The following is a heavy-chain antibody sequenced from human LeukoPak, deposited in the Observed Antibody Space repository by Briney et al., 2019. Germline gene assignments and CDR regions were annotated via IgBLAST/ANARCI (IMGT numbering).Heavy chain of an antibody. J-gene: IGHJ4*01. V-gene: IGHV1-69*06. CDR2: IIPMYGTP. CDR1: GHTFTNYG. CDR3: ARAHDSSGFQAY. D-gene: IGHD3-22*01. Sequence: SVKVSCKASGHTFTNYGITWVRQAPGQGLEWMGGIIPMYGTPNYAQKFQGRVTITADKSTSTAYMELSSLRYEDTAVYYCARAHDSSGFQAYWGRGTLVTVSS.